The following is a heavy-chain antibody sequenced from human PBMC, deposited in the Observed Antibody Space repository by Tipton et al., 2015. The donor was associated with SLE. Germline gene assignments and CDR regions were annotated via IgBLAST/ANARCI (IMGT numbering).Heavy chain of an antibody. CDR3: ARDSGITGPTEENYFDY. CDR2: IGTAGDP. D-gene: IGHD1-20*01. CDR1: GFTFSSYD. J-gene: IGHJ4*02. Sequence: SLRLSCAASGFTFSSYDMHWVRQATGKGLEWVSAIGTAGDPYYPGSVKGRFTISRDNSKNTLYLQMNSLRAEDTAVYYCARDSGITGPTEENYFDYWGQGTLVTVAS. V-gene: IGHV3-13*05.